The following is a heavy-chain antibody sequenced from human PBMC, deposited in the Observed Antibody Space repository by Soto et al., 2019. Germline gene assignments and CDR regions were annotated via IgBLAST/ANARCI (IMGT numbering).Heavy chain of an antibody. Sequence: LRLSFGGSVFTFRTYARSWVRQAPWKGLEWVSCISGSGDRTYYADSVKGRFTISRDDYKNPLYLQMNSLRAEDTAVYYCAKGIPYYDSIGYFDYWGQGNLVTVSS. D-gene: IGHD3-22*01. V-gene: IGHV3-23*01. CDR2: ISGSGDRT. J-gene: IGHJ4*02. CDR3: AKGIPYYDSIGYFDY. CDR1: VFTFRTYA.